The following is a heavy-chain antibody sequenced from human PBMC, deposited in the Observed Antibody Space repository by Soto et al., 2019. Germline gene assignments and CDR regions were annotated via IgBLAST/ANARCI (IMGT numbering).Heavy chain of an antibody. CDR2: INPNSGGT. V-gene: IGHV1-2*02. CDR3: AREYRDYDFWSGSRRNYGMDV. CDR1: GYTFTGYY. D-gene: IGHD3-3*01. Sequence: ASVKVSCKASGYTFTGYYMHWVRQARGQGLEWMGWINPNSGGTNYAQKFQGRVTMTRDTSISTAYMELSRLRSDDTAVYYCAREYRDYDFWSGSRRNYGMDVWGQGTTVTVSS. J-gene: IGHJ6*02.